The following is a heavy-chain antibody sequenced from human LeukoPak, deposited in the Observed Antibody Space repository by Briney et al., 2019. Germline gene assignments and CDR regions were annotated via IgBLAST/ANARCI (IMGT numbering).Heavy chain of an antibody. CDR1: GGSFSGYY. D-gene: IGHD3-10*01. CDR3: ARAAAGSKKDY. V-gene: IGHV4-34*01. J-gene: IGHJ4*02. CDR2: INHSGST. Sequence: SETLSLTCAVYGGSFSGYYWSWIRQPPGKGLEWIGEINHSGSTNYNPSLKSRVTISVDTSKNQFSLKLSSVTAADTAVSYCARAAAGSKKDYWGQGTLVTVSS.